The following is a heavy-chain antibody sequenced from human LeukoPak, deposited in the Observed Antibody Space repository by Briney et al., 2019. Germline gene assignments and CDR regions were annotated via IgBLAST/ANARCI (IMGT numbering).Heavy chain of an antibody. CDR1: GFTFSSYW. CDR2: INSDGSST. J-gene: IGHJ6*03. V-gene: IGHV3-74*01. Sequence: VGSLRLSCAASGFTFSSYWMHWVRQAPGKGLVWVSRINSDGSSTSYADSVKGRFTISRDNAKNTLYLQMNSLRAEDTAVYYCARDQPLRLRQLYYYYMDVWGKGTTVTVSS. D-gene: IGHD6-25*01. CDR3: ARDQPLRLRQLYYYYMDV.